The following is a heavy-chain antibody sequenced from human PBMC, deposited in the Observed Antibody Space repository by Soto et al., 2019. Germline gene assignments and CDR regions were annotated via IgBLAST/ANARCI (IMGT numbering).Heavy chain of an antibody. CDR2: ISGYNGNA. CDR3: AREGSYGWYDC. J-gene: IGHJ5*01. Sequence: ASVKVSCKASCYTFSSHGIIWVRQAPGQGLEWMGWISGYNGNAKYAQRFQGRVTMTTDTSTSTVYMDLRSLGSDDSAVYYCAREGSYGWYDCWGQGTPVTVSS. CDR1: CYTFSSHG. D-gene: IGHD1-26*01. V-gene: IGHV1-18*01.